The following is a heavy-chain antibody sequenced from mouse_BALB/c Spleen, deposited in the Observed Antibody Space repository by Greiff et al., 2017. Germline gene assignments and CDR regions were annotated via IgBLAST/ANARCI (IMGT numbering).Heavy chain of an antibody. CDR2: ISSGGSYT. CDR3: AREIGEGYENYFDY. V-gene: IGHV5-9-4*01. D-gene: IGHD2-2*01. Sequence: EVQLVESGGGLVKPGGSLKLSCAASGFTFSSYAMSWVRQSPEKRLEWVAEISSGGSYTYYPDTVTGRFTISRDNAKNTLYLEMSSLRSEDTAMYYCAREIGEGYENYFDYWGQGTTLTVSS. J-gene: IGHJ2*01. CDR1: GFTFSSYA.